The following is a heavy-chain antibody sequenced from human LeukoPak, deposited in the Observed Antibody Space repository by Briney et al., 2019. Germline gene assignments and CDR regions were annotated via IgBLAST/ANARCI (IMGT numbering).Heavy chain of an antibody. V-gene: IGHV4-4*07. D-gene: IGHD4-17*01. CDR3: ARDLRYGAYFDY. CDR2: IYTSGST. Sequence: SETLSLTCTVSGGSISIYYWSWIRKPAGQGLEWIGRIYTSGSTNYNPSLKSRVTMSVDTSKNQFSLKLSSVTAADTAVYYCARDLRYGAYFDYWGQGTLVTVSS. CDR1: GGSISIYY. J-gene: IGHJ4*02.